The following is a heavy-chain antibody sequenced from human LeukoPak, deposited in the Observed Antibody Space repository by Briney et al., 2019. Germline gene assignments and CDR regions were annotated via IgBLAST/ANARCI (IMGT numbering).Heavy chain of an antibody. CDR1: GGSISSGDYY. V-gene: IGHV4-30-4*01. D-gene: IGHD3-9*01. J-gene: IGHJ5*02. CDR2: IYYSGST. CDR3: ARVQYDILTGYYNWNWFDP. Sequence: SETLSLTCTVSGGSISSGDYYWSWIRQPPGKGLEWIGYIYYSGSTYYNPSLKSRVTMSVDTSKNQFSLKLSSVTAADTAVYYCARVQYDILTGYYNWNWFDPWGQGTLVTVSS.